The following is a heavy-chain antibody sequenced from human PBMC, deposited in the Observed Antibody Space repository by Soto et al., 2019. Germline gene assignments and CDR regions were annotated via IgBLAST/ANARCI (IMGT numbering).Heavy chain of an antibody. J-gene: IGHJ6*02. CDR1: GYSLTTYN. V-gene: IGHV1-46*01. CDR3: ARARDMDV. CDR2: INPSVGST. Sequence: ASVKVSCKASGYSLTTYNLHWVRQTPGQGLEWMGIINPSVGSTTYAQNFQDRVTMTRDTSTTIVYMELSSLRSEDTAVYYCARARDMDVWGQGTTVTVSS.